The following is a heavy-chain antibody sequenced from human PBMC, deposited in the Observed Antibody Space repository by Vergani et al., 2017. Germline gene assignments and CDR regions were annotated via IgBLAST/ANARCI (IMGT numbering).Heavy chain of an antibody. CDR2: ILGSGTA. CDR3: ARDFGGEWYFDL. J-gene: IGHJ2*01. D-gene: IGHD2-15*01. Sequence: QVQLQESGPGLVKPSQTLSLTCTVSGASMSSVGYYWTWIRQSAGKRLEWIGDILGSGTANYNPSFNFRAAIDTSNNQLSLRLSSVTAADTAVYYCARDFGGEWYFDLWGRGTFVTVSS. CDR1: GASMSSVGYY. V-gene: IGHV4-61*02.